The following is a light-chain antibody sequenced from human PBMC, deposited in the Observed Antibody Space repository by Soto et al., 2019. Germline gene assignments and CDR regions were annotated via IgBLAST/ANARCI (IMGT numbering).Light chain of an antibody. Sequence: QSALTQPASVSGSPGQSITISYTGTSSDVGGYNYVSWYQQHPGKAPKLMIYDVSKRPSGVSNRFSGSKSGNTASLTISGLQAEDEADYYCSSYTSSSTLAIAGGTKLTVL. CDR1: SSDVGGYNY. CDR2: DVS. CDR3: SSYTSSSTLA. V-gene: IGLV2-14*01. J-gene: IGLJ2*01.